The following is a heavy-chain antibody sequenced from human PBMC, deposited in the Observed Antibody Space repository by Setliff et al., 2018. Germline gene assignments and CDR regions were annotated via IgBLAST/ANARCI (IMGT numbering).Heavy chain of an antibody. Sequence: ASVKVSCKASGYTFTGYYMHWVRQAPGQGLEWVGWINPNSGGTNYAQKFQGWVTMTRDTSISTAYMELSRLRSDDTAVYYRARGRDFWSGYLVYWGQGTLVTVSS. CDR2: INPNSGGT. D-gene: IGHD3-3*01. CDR3: ARGRDFWSGYLVY. J-gene: IGHJ4*02. CDR1: GYTFTGYY. V-gene: IGHV1-2*04.